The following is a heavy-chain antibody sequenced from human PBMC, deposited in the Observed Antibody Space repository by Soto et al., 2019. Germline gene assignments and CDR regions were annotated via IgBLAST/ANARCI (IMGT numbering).Heavy chain of an antibody. J-gene: IGHJ4*02. CDR2: TYYRSKWYN. CDR3: ARDPNKYCSGGSCYYFDY. CDR1: GDSVSSNSAA. V-gene: IGHV6-1*01. D-gene: IGHD2-15*01. Sequence: KQLPTLSLTCAISGDSVSSNSAAWNWIRQSPSRGLEWLGRTYYRSKWYNDYAVSVKSRITINPDTSKNQFSLQLNSVTPEDTAVYYCARDPNKYCSGGSCYYFDYWGQGTLVTVSS.